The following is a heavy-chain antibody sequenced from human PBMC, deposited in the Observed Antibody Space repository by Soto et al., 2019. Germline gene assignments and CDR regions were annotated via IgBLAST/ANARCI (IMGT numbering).Heavy chain of an antibody. D-gene: IGHD1-26*01. CDR3: ARDQNGSPHFDY. CDR1: SGSISSSNW. CDR2: IYYSGIT. Sequence: SATLSLTCAVSSGSISSSNWWSWVRQPPGKGLEWIGCIYYSGITNYNPSLKSRVTISVDTSKNQFSLKLSSVTAADTAVYYCARDQNGSPHFDYWGQGTLVTVSS. V-gene: IGHV4-4*02. J-gene: IGHJ4*02.